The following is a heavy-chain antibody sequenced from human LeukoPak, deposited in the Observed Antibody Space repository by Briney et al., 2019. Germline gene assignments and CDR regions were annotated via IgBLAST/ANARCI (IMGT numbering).Heavy chain of an antibody. J-gene: IGHJ4*02. Sequence: GGSLRLSCAASGFTFSSFAMSWVRQAPGKGLEWVSVISGSNGDTYHADSVKGRFTISRDNSKNTLYLQMDSLRAEDTAVYHCAKAIGSQVSLPWDYWGQGTLVSVSS. CDR2: ISGSNGDT. V-gene: IGHV3-23*01. CDR3: AKAIGSQVSLPWDY. D-gene: IGHD2-8*01. CDR1: GFTFSSFA.